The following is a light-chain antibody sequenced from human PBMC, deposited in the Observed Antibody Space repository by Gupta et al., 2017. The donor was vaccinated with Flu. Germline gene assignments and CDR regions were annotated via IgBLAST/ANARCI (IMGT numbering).Light chain of an antibody. CDR2: SSD. Sequence: VTISGYGSKSKIGCNDVNWYQQPPGTAPKLLMFSSDKRHTGTPERFSGSKYATSACVATSRLQAEEEADYYCAALDAIRNVYVFGTGTKVTVL. J-gene: IGLJ1*01. V-gene: IGLV1-44*01. CDR1: KSKIGCND. CDR3: AALDAIRNVYV.